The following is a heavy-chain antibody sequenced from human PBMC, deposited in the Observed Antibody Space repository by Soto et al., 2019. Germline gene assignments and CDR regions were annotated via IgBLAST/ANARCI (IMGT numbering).Heavy chain of an antibody. CDR1: GGSISPYY. J-gene: IGHJ4*02. D-gene: IGHD3-3*01. CDR3: ARASARNTVFGVVISDFDY. CDR2: VYYTGTT. Sequence: SETLSLTCTVSGGSISPYYWGWIRQPPGKGPEWVGYVYYTGTTRYNPSLQSRVTISLHTSKRQFSLNLSSVTAADAAVYYCARASARNTVFGVVISDFDYWGQGTLVTVSS. V-gene: IGHV4-59*01.